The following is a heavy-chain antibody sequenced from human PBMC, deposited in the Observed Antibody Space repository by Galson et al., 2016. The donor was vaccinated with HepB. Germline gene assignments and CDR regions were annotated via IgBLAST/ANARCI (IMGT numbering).Heavy chain of an antibody. J-gene: IGHJ5*02. CDR1: GGSISSGGYY. V-gene: IGHV4-61*08. CDR2: IYHSGST. Sequence: QVQLQESGPRLVRPSETLSLTCTVSGGSISSGGYYWSWLRQHPGKGLEWIGYIYHSGSTNYSPSLKSRVTISVDTSKNQFSLKLSSVTAADTAVYYCARDLTMVTTGWFDPWGQGTLVTVSS. CDR3: ARDLTMVTTGWFDP. D-gene: IGHD5-18*01.